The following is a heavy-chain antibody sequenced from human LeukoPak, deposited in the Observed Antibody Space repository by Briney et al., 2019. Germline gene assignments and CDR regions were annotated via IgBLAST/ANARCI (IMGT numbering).Heavy chain of an antibody. J-gene: IGHJ5*02. CDR3: ARLISSSWYLRGSYGYNWFNP. D-gene: IGHD6-13*01. Sequence: GESLKISCKGSGYSFTSYWIGWVRQMPGKGLEWMGIIYPGDSDTRYSPSFQGQVTISADKSISTAYLQWSSLKASDTAMYYCARLISSSWYLRGSYGYNWFNPWGQGTLVTVSS. CDR2: IYPGDSDT. V-gene: IGHV5-51*01. CDR1: GYSFTSYW.